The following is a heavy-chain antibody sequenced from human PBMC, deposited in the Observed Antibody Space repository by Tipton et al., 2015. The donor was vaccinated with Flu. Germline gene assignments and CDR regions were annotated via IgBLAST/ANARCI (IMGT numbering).Heavy chain of an antibody. CDR3: ARVTYYYDSSGYYYGMDV. J-gene: IGHJ6*02. Sequence: GSLRPSCAASGFTVSSNYMSWVRQAPGKGLEWVSVIYSGGSTYYADSVKGRFTISRDNSKNTLYLQINSLRAEDTAVYYCARVTYYYDSSGYYYGMDVWGQWAAVTVSS. CDR2: IYSGGST. D-gene: IGHD3-22*01. V-gene: IGHV3-53*01. CDR1: GFTVSSNY.